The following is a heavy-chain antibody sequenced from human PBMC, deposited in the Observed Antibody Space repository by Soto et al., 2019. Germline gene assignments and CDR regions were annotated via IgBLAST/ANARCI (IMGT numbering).Heavy chain of an antibody. Sequence: SETLSLTCTVSGGSISSYYWSWIRQPPGKGLEWIGYIYYSGSTNYNPSLKSRVTFSVDTSKNQFSLMLNSVTAADTAVYYCAGSGYYHNSGMDVWGQGTTVTVSS. CDR3: AGSGYYHNSGMDV. D-gene: IGHD3-22*01. V-gene: IGHV4-59*12. J-gene: IGHJ6*02. CDR1: GGSISSYY. CDR2: IYYSGST.